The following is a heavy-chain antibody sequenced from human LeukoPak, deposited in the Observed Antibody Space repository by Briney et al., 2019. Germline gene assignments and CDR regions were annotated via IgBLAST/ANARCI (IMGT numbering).Heavy chain of an antibody. CDR2: ISAYNDKT. V-gene: IGHV1-18*01. CDR1: GYTFTSYA. Sequence: GASVKVSCKASGYTFTSYAITWVRQAPGQGLEWMGWISAYNDKTRYAQKLQGRITMTTDTSTSTAYMELRSLRSDDTAVYYCARDPMSPVYWGTAGRGYFDYWGQGTLVTVSS. J-gene: IGHJ4*02. D-gene: IGHD6-13*01. CDR3: ARDPMSPVYWGTAGRGYFDY.